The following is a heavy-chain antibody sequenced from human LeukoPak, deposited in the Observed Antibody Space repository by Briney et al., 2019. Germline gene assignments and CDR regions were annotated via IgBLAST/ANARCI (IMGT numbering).Heavy chain of an antibody. Sequence: PGGSLRLPCAVSEFTFSSYVMSWVRQAPGKGLEWVSLISGSGGSKYYADSAKGRFTISRDNSKNILFLQMNSLRAADTAVYYCAKGLDYGGNPYYNYYMDVWGKGTTVIVSS. V-gene: IGHV3-23*01. CDR1: EFTFSSYV. CDR2: ISGSGGSK. D-gene: IGHD4-23*01. CDR3: AKGLDYGGNPYYNYYMDV. J-gene: IGHJ6*03.